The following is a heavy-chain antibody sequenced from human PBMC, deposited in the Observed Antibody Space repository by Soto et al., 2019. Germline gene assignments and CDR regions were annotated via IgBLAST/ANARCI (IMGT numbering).Heavy chain of an antibody. D-gene: IGHD6-13*01. J-gene: IGHJ6*02. CDR1: GFTFSSYA. Sequence: EVQLLESGGGLVQPGGSLRLSCAASGFTFSSYAMSWVRQAPGKGLEWVSAISGSGGSTYYADSVKGRFTISRDNSKNTLYLQMNSLRAEDTAVYYCAKDIAAAGMLSISYYYYGMDVWGQGTTVTVSS. CDR3: AKDIAAAGMLSISYYYYGMDV. V-gene: IGHV3-23*01. CDR2: ISGSGGST.